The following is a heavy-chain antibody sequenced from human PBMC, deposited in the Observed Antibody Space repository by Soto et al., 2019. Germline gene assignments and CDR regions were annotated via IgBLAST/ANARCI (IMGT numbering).Heavy chain of an antibody. CDR2: IWYDGSYK. CDR3: ARKGGGWTFDY. J-gene: IGHJ4*02. D-gene: IGHD6-19*01. CDR1: GFTLSNYA. Sequence: QVQLVESGGGVVQPGRSLRLSCAASGFTLSNYAMHWVRQAPGKGLEWVAVIWYDGSYKYYADSVKGRFTISRDSSKNTLYLPVNSLRADDTAMYYCARKGGGWTFDYWGQGTLVTVSS. V-gene: IGHV3-33*01.